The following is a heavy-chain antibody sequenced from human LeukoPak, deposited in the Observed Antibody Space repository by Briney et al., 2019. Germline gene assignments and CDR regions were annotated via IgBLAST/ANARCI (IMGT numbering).Heavy chain of an antibody. D-gene: IGHD3-3*01. CDR2: INPGDSDT. CDR3: ARPSRSDYYKGYYYMEV. J-gene: IGHJ6*03. CDR1: GYSFTNYW. Sequence: GESLKISCKGSGYSFTNYWIGWVRQMPGKGLEWMALINPGDSDTRYSPSFQGQVTVSADRSISTAYLHWSSLEAPDTAMYYCARPSRSDYYKGYYYMEVWGKGTTVTVSS. V-gene: IGHV5-51*01.